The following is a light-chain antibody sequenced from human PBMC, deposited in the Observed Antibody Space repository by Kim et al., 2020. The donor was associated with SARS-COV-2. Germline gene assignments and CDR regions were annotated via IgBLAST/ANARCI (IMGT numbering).Light chain of an antibody. CDR2: GAS. CDR1: QSVSSIY. J-gene: IGKJ1*01. CDR3: QQYGSSPGT. V-gene: IGKV3-20*01. Sequence: SPGERAPLSCRASQSVSSIYLAWYQQKPGQAPRLLIYGASSRATGIPDRFSGSGSGTDFTLTISRLEPEDFAVYYCQQYGSSPGTFGQGTKVDIK.